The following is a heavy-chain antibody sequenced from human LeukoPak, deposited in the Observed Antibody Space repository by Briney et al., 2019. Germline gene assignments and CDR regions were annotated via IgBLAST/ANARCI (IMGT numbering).Heavy chain of an antibody. Sequence: ASVKVSCKASGYTFTSYDINWVRQATGQGLEWMGWMNPNSGNTGYAQKFQGRVTITRNTSISTAYMELSSLRSEDTAVYYCARGRISRSGWFYWGQGTLVTVSS. D-gene: IGHD6-19*01. CDR3: ARGRISRSGWFY. V-gene: IGHV1-8*03. J-gene: IGHJ4*02. CDR1: GYTFTSYD. CDR2: MNPNSGNT.